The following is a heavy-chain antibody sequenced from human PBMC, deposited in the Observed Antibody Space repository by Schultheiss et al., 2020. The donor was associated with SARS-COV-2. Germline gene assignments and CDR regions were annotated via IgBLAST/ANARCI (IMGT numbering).Heavy chain of an antibody. CDR3: ARRDSYDYVWGSYRYDY. J-gene: IGHJ4*02. CDR1: GGSISSYY. Sequence: SETLSLTCTVSGGSISSYYWSWIRQPPGKGLEWIGEINHSGSTNYNPSLKRRVTMSVDTSKNQCSLKVSSVTAVDTAVYYCARRDSYDYVWGSYRYDYWGQGTLVTVSS. D-gene: IGHD3-16*02. CDR2: INHSGST. V-gene: IGHV4-34*01.